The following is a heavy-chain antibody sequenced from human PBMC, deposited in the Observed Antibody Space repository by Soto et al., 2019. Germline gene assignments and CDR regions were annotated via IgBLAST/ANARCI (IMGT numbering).Heavy chain of an antibody. D-gene: IGHD4-17*01. V-gene: IGHV3-15*07. CDR1: GFTFSNAW. CDR2: IKSKTDGGTT. CDR3: TTKYRSYVRSDYGGNSDAFDI. Sequence: GGSLRLSCAASGFTFSNAWMNWVRQAPGKGLEWVGRIKSKTDGGTTDYAAPVKGRFTISRDDSKNTLYLQMNSLKTEDTAVYYCTTKYRSYVRSDYGGNSDAFDIWGQGTMVTVSS. J-gene: IGHJ3*02.